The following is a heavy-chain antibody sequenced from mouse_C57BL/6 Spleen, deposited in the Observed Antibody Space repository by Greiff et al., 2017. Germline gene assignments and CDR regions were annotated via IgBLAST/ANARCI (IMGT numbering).Heavy chain of an antibody. CDR3: AREATVVAHFDY. Sequence: EVQLQESGPELVKPGASVKISCKASGYSFTDYNMNWVKQSNGKSLEWIGVINPNYGTTSYNQKFKGKATLTVAQSYSTAYMQLNSLTSEDSAVYYCAREATVVAHFDYWGQGTTLTVSS. CDR2: INPNYGTT. CDR1: GYSFTDYN. V-gene: IGHV1-39*01. J-gene: IGHJ2*01. D-gene: IGHD1-1*01.